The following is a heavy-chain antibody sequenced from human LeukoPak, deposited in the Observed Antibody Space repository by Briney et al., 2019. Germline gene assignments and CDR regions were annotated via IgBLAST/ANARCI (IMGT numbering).Heavy chain of an antibody. D-gene: IGHD5-18*01. CDR1: GGSISSYY. CDR2: IYYSGST. Sequence: SEPLSLTCTVSGGSISSYYWSWIRQPPGKGREWIGYIYYSGSTNYNPSFKSRVTISVDTSKNQFSLKLSSVTAADTAVYYCARLYVDTAMVYAFDIWGQGTMVTVSS. V-gene: IGHV4-59*08. J-gene: IGHJ3*02. CDR3: ARLYVDTAMVYAFDI.